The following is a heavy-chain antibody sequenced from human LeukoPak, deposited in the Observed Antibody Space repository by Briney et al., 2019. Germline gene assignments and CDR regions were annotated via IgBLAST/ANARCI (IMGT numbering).Heavy chain of an antibody. V-gene: IGHV3-30-3*01. Sequence: PGGSLRLSCAASGFTFSSYAMHWVRQAPGKGLEWVAVISYDGSNKYYADSVKGRFTISRDNSKNTLYLQMDSLRAEDTAVYYCARDLPVEMATISAYFDYWGQGTLVTVSS. D-gene: IGHD5-24*01. J-gene: IGHJ4*02. CDR2: ISYDGSNK. CDR3: ARDLPVEMATISAYFDY. CDR1: GFTFSSYA.